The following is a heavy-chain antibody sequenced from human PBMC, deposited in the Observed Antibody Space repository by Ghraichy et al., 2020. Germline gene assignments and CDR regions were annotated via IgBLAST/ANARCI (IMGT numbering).Heavy chain of an antibody. CDR1: GYTFTAYY. V-gene: IGHV1-2*02. CDR2: INPKSGGT. D-gene: IGHD5-18*01. CDR3: AIRGLNTYGFFDY. J-gene: IGHJ4*02. Sequence: ASVKVSCKASGYTFTAYYMHWVRQAPGQGLEWMGWINPKSGGTNYAQKFQGRVTMTRDTSISTAYMELNRLRSDDTAVYYCAIRGLNTYGFFDYWGRGTLVTVSS.